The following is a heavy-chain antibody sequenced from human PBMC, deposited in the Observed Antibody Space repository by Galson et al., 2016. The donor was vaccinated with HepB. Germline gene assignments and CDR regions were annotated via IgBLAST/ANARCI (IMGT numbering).Heavy chain of an antibody. Sequence: SLRLSCAASGFTFSSYAMSWVRQAPGKGLEWVSSISGSGVSTYYADSVKGRFTISRDNSKNTLHLQMNSLRAEDTAVYYCAKYLALYNSGAGFFDSWGQGTLVTVSS. CDR3: AKYLALYNSGAGFFDS. CDR2: ISGSGVST. CDR1: GFTFSSYA. J-gene: IGHJ4*02. D-gene: IGHD6-19*01. V-gene: IGHV3-23*01.